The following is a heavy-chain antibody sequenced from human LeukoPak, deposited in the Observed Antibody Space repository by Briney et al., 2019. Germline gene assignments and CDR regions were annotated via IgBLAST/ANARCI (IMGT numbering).Heavy chain of an antibody. CDR2: IYYSGST. J-gene: IGHJ4*02. CDR3: ARDGVNYYDISGYDI. D-gene: IGHD3-22*01. CDR1: GGSISNKY. Sequence: SETLSLTCTVSGGSISNKYWSWIRQPPGKGLEWIGYIYYSGSTNYNPSLKSRVTISVDTSKNQFSLKLSSVTAADTAVYYCARDGVNYYDISGYDIWGRGTLVTVSS. V-gene: IGHV4-59*01.